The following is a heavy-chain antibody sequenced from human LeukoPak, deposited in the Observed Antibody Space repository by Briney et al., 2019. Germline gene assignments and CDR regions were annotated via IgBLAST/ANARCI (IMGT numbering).Heavy chain of an antibody. CDR1: GFTFSSYA. CDR2: IPSSGPIT. Sequence: GGSLRLSCAASGFTFSSYAMSWVRQAPGKGLEWVAGIPSSGPITYYADSVKGRFTISRDNSKNTLYLQMNSLTAEDTGVYYCANRVAQHDSWGQGTLVTVSS. CDR3: ANRVAQHDS. J-gene: IGHJ5*02. V-gene: IGHV3-23*01. D-gene: IGHD3-16*01.